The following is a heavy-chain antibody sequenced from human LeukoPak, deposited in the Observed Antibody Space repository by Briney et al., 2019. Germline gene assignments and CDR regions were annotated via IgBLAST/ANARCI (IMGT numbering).Heavy chain of an antibody. CDR3: ARSLIAAGRGYFDY. V-gene: IGHV4-59*01. CDR2: IYYTGGT. Sequence: PSETLSLTCTVSGGSIGSNYWTWIRQPPGKGLEYIGYIYYTGGTNYNPSLKSRVTISVDTSKNQFSLKLSSVTAADTAVYYCARSLIAAGRGYFDYWGQGTLVTVSS. CDR1: GGSIGSNY. J-gene: IGHJ4*02. D-gene: IGHD6-13*01.